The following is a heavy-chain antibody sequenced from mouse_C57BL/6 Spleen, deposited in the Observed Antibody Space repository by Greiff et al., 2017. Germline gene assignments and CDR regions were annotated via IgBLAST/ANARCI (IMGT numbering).Heavy chain of an antibody. CDR2: IYPGSGST. J-gene: IGHJ4*01. D-gene: IGHD3-3*01. V-gene: IGHV1-55*01. Sequence: QVQLQQPGAELVKPGASVKMSCKASGYTFTSYWITWVKQRPGQGLEWIGDIYPGSGSTNYNEKFKSKATLTVDTSSSTAYMQLSSLTSEDTAIYYCARSVGDYYAMDYWGQGTSVTVSS. CDR1: GYTFTSYW. CDR3: ARSVGDYYAMDY.